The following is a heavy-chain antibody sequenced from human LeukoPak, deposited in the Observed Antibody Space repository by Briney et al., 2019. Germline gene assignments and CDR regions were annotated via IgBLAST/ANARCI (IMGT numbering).Heavy chain of an antibody. D-gene: IGHD3-22*01. Sequence: GGSLRLSCAASGFTFSSYGMHWVRQAPGKGLEWVAFIRYDGSNKYYADSVKGRFTISRDNPKNTLFLQMNSLRAEDTAVYYCARDIDYYDSSGHKKYFDYWGQGTLVTVSS. CDR1: GFTFSSYG. CDR2: IRYDGSNK. V-gene: IGHV3-30*02. J-gene: IGHJ4*02. CDR3: ARDIDYYDSSGHKKYFDY.